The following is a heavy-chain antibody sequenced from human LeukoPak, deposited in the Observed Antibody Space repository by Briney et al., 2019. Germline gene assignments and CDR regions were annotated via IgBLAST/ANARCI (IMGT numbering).Heavy chain of an antibody. V-gene: IGHV1-18*01. D-gene: IGHD3-22*01. J-gene: IGHJ3*02. CDR2: ISAYNGNT. CDR3: ARVASGLSLRNAFDI. Sequence: ASVKVSCKASGYTFTSYGISWVRQAPGQGLEWMGWISAYNGNTSYAQKLQGRVTMTTDTSTSTAYMELRSLRSDDTAVYYCARVASGLSLRNAFDIWGQGTMVTVSS. CDR1: GYTFTSYG.